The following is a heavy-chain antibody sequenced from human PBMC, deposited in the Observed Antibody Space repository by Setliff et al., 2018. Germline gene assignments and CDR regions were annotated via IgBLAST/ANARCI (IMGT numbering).Heavy chain of an antibody. Sequence: SQTLSLTCAVSGYSISRGYYWGWIRQPPGKGLEWIGSIYHSGSTYYNPSLKSRVTISVDTSKNQFSLKLSSVTAADTAVYYCARHVLGYSSSYNWFDPWGQGTLVTVSS. CDR1: GYSISRGYY. J-gene: IGHJ5*02. CDR3: ARHVLGYSSSYNWFDP. CDR2: IYHSGST. D-gene: IGHD6-6*01. V-gene: IGHV4-38-2*01.